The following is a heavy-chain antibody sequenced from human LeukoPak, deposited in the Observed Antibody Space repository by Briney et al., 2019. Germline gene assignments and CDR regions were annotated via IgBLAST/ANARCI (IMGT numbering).Heavy chain of an antibody. Sequence: ASVKVSCKASGHTFTSYDINWVRQATGQGLEWMGWISAYNGNTNYAQKLQGRVTMTTDTSTSTAYMELRSLRSDDTAVYYCARVVDFWSGSYFDYWGQGTLVTVSS. J-gene: IGHJ4*02. CDR2: ISAYNGNT. V-gene: IGHV1-18*01. D-gene: IGHD3-3*01. CDR3: ARVVDFWSGSYFDY. CDR1: GHTFTSYD.